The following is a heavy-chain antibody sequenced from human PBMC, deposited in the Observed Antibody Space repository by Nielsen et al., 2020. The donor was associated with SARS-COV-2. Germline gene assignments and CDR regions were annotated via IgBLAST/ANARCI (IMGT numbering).Heavy chain of an antibody. CDR1: GGSISSSNW. CDR2: IYHSGST. J-gene: IGHJ5*02. D-gene: IGHD4-17*01. CDR3: ARVLNDYGDLRFDP. V-gene: IGHV4-4*02. Sequence: SETLSLTCAVSGGSISSSNWWSWVRQPPGKGLEWIGEIYHSGSTNYNPSLKSRVTISVDKSKNQFSLKLSSVTAADTAVYYCARVLNDYGDLRFDPWGQGTPVTVSS.